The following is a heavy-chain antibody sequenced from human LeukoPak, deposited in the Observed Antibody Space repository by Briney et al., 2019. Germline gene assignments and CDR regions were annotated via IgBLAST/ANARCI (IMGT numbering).Heavy chain of an antibody. D-gene: IGHD3-10*01. CDR3: AKDSDYYYGSGSP. V-gene: IGHV3-30*02. Sequence: PSETLSLTCTVSGVSISGSSYYWGWIRQPPGKGLEWVAFIRYDGSNKYYADSVKGRFTISRDNAKNTLYLQMNSLRAEDTAVYYCAKDSDYYYGSGSPWGQGTLVTVSS. J-gene: IGHJ5*02. CDR2: IRYDGSNK. CDR1: GVSISGSSYY.